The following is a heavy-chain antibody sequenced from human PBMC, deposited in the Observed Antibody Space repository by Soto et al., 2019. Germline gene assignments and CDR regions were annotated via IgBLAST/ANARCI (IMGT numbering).Heavy chain of an antibody. CDR3: ARGRGYSYGLDP. V-gene: IGHV4-59*08. CDR2: IYYSGST. D-gene: IGHD5-18*01. J-gene: IGHJ5*02. Sequence: SETLSLTCTVSGGSISGYYWSWIRQPPGKGLEWIGYIYYSGSTNYSPSLKSRVAISLDTSKNQFSLSLSSVTAADTAVYYCARGRGYSYGLDPWGQGTLVTVSS. CDR1: GGSISGYY.